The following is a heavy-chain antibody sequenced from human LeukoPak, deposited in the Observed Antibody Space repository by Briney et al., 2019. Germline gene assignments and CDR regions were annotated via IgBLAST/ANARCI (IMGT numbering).Heavy chain of an antibody. D-gene: IGHD5-24*01. V-gene: IGHV3-66*03. CDR2: IYSDNT. CDR3: ARGRRDGYNLIDAFDI. CDR1: GFTVSSNS. Sequence: GGSLRLSCTVSGFTVSSNSMSWVRQAPGKGLEWVSFIYSDNTHYADSVKGRFTISRDNSKNTLYLQMNSLRAEDTAVYYCARGRRDGYNLIDAFDIWGLGSMVTVSS. J-gene: IGHJ3*02.